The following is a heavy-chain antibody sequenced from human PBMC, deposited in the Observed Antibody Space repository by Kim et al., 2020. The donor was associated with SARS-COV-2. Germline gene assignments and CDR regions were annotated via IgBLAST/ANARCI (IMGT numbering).Heavy chain of an antibody. V-gene: IGHV3-48*02. Sequence: GGSLRLSCEASGFTLGSYSMNWVRQAPGKGLEWVSYMSGSGDAIYYLDSVKGRVTISRDNAKNLMYLQMNILRDEDTALSYFSRFIGACNEGRCALEY. CDR1: GFTLGSYS. J-gene: IGHJ1*01. CDR2: MSGSGDAI. D-gene: IGHD3-10*01. CDR3: SRFIGACNEGRCALEY.